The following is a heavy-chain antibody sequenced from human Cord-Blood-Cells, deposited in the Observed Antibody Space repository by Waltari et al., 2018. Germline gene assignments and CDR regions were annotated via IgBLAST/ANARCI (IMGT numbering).Heavy chain of an antibody. V-gene: IGHV4-34*01. CDR2: INHSGST. Sequence: QVQLQQWGTGLLKPSETLSPTCAVYGGSFSGYYWTWLRQPPGKGLEWIGEINHSGSTNYNPSLKSRVTISVDTSKNQFSLKLSSVTAADTAVYYCARQPVRGIGLWYYFDYWGQGTLVTVSS. CDR3: ARQPVRGIGLWYYFDY. D-gene: IGHD5-18*01. CDR1: GGSFSGYY. J-gene: IGHJ4*02.